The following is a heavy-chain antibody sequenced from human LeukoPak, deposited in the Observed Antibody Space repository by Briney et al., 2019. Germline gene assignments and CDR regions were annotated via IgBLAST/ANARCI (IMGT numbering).Heavy chain of an antibody. V-gene: IGHV4-34*01. CDR2: INHSGST. CDR1: GGSFSGYY. Sequence: PSETLSLTCAVYGGSFSGYYWSWIRQPPGKGLEWIGEINHSGSTNYNPSPKSRVTISVDTSKNQFSLKLSSVTAADTAVYYCARLGYVWGSYRYTKDYWGQGTLVTVSS. D-gene: IGHD3-16*02. J-gene: IGHJ4*02. CDR3: ARLGYVWGSYRYTKDY.